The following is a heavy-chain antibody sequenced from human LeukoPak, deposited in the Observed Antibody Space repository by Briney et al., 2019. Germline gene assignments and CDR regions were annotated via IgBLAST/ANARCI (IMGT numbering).Heavy chain of an antibody. CDR3: AREICGSDCYSTFDY. J-gene: IGHJ4*02. Sequence: PGGSLRLSCAASGFTFSTYSMNWVRQAPGKGLEWVSYISSSSFTIHYADSVKGRFTISRDNAKSSLYLQMNSLRAEDTAVYYCAREICGSDCYSTFDYWSQGALVTVSS. D-gene: IGHD2-21*02. CDR2: ISSSSFTI. V-gene: IGHV3-48*04. CDR1: GFTFSTYS.